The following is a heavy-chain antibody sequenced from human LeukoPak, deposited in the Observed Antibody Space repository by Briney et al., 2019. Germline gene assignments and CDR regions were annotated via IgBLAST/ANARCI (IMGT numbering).Heavy chain of an antibody. D-gene: IGHD3-22*01. CDR3: ARERDYDSSGYYVFGY. CDR2: IYRGGGT. CDR1: GFTVSSNY. V-gene: IGHV3-66*01. J-gene: IGHJ4*02. Sequence: GGSLRLSCAAPGFTVSSNYMSWVSQAPGKGLEWVSVIYRGGGTYYSESVKGRFTIFRDNSKNKVYLQMDSLRAEDTAVYYCARERDYDSSGYYVFGYWGQGTLVTVSS.